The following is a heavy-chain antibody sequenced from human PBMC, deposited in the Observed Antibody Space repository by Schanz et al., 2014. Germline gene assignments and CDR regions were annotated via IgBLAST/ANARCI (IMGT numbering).Heavy chain of an antibody. CDR3: AKYGTGKGVSFEY. CDR2: ITYDGSNK. Sequence: QVQLVESGGGVVQPGRSLRLSCAASGFSFSTYGMHWVRQAAGKGLEWVAAITYDGSNKYYAESVKGRFAISRDNSKDTLYLQMNSLTAEDTAVYYCAKYGTGKGVSFEYWGQGTLVTVSS. CDR1: GFSFSTYG. V-gene: IGHV3-30*12. J-gene: IGHJ4*02. D-gene: IGHD1-26*01.